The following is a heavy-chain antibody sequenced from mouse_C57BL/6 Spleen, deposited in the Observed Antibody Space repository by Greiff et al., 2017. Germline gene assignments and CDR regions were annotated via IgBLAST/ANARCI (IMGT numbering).Heavy chain of an antibody. CDR1: GYSITSGYY. CDR3: ARDRYYYGSSYGAMDY. V-gene: IGHV3-6*01. J-gene: IGHJ4*01. D-gene: IGHD1-1*01. Sequence: ESGPGLVKPSQSLSLTCSVTGYSITSGYYWNWIRQFPGNKLEWMGYISYDGSNNYNPSLKNRISITRDTSKNQFFLKLNSVTTEDTATYYCARDRYYYGSSYGAMDYWGQGTSGTVSS. CDR2: ISYDGSN.